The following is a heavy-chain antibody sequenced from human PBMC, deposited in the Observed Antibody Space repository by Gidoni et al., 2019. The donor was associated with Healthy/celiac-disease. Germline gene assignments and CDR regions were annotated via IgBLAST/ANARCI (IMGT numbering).Heavy chain of an antibody. Sequence: QVQLQQWGAGLLKPSETLSLTCAVYGGSFSGYYWSWIRQPPVQGLEWIGEINHSGSTNYNPSLKSRVTISVATSKNQFSLKLSSVTAADTAVYYCARMGPPYSSMDYWGQGTLVTVSS. CDR3: ARMGPPYSSMDY. D-gene: IGHD6-13*01. CDR1: GGSFSGYY. V-gene: IGHV4-34*01. J-gene: IGHJ4*02. CDR2: INHSGST.